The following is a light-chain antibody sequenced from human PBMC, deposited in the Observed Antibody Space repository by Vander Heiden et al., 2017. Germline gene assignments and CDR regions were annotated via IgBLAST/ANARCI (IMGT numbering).Light chain of an antibody. CDR2: DVS. Sequence: QSALTQPASVSGSPGQSITISCTGSSSDVGGYNYVSWYQQHPVKAPKLMIFDVSNRPSGVSNRFSGSKSGNTASLTISGLQTEDEADYYCSSYTGSITWVFGGGTKVTVL. CDR3: SSYTGSITWV. V-gene: IGLV2-14*03. J-gene: IGLJ3*02. CDR1: SSDVGGYNY.